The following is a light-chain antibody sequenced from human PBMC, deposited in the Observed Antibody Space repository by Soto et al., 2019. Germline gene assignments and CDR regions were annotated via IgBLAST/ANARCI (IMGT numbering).Light chain of an antibody. CDR3: QQYEDSPVT. Sequence: IQLTQSPSSLSASVGDRVTITCRASQGISSYLGWYQQKPGKAPNLLIYDASTLHSGVPSRFSGGGSGTDFTLTISSLQPEDFATYYCQQYEDSPVTFGQGTKLESK. CDR2: DAS. J-gene: IGKJ2*01. V-gene: IGKV1-9*01. CDR1: QGISSY.